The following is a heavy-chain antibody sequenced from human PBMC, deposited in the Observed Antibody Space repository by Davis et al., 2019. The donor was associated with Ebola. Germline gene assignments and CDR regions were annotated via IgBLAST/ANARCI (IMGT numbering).Heavy chain of an antibody. CDR1: GFTFSSYA. D-gene: IGHD1-26*01. Sequence: PGGSLRLSCAASGFTFSSYAMHWVRQAPGKGLEWVAVISYDGSNKYYADSVKGRFTISRDNSKNTLYLQMNSLRAEDTAVYYCAREAQEGATDYWGQGTLVTVSS. J-gene: IGHJ4*02. CDR2: ISYDGSNK. CDR3: AREAQEGATDY. V-gene: IGHV3-30-3*01.